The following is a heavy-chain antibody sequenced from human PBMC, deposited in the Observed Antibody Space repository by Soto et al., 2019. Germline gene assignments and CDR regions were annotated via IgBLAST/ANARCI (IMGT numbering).Heavy chain of an antibody. CDR1: GFVFSGYW. CDR3: ARDPGFGAFWATPYFDF. J-gene: IGHJ4*02. CDR2: IKRDGSEK. Sequence: EVQLVESGGGLVQPGGSLRLSCAASGFVFSGYWMNWVRQAPGKGPEWVANIKRDGSEKYYVDSVKGRFTISRDNAKNSLYLQMNSLTAEDTAVYYCARDPGFGAFWATPYFDFWGPGSLVTVSS. D-gene: IGHD1-1*01. V-gene: IGHV3-7*01.